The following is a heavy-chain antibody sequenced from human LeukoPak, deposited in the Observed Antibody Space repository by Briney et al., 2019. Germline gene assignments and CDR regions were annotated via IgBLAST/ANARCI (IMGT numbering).Heavy chain of an antibody. CDR2: ISSSGSTI. V-gene: IGHV3-48*04. Sequence: GGSLRLSCAASGFTFSTYSMNWVRQAPGKGLEWVSYISSSGSTIYYAVSVKGRFTISRDNAKNSLYLQMNSLRAGDTAVYYCARDRVARRYYFDYWGQGTLVTVSS. J-gene: IGHJ4*02. D-gene: IGHD6-6*01. CDR1: GFTFSTYS. CDR3: ARDRVARRYYFDY.